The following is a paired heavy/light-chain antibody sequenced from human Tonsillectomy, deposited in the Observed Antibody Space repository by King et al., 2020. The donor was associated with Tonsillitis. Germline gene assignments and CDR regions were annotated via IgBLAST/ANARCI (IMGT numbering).Light chain of an antibody. CDR3: GTWDSSLSAGV. V-gene: IGLV1-51*02. Sequence: QSVLTQPPSVSAAPGQKVTISCSGSSFNIGNNYVSWYQQFPGTAPKLLMYENNKRPSGIPDRFSGSKSGTSATLGITGLQTGDEADYYCGTWDSSLSAGVFGGGTKLTVL. J-gene: IGLJ2*01. CDR2: ENN. CDR1: SFNIGNNY.
Heavy chain of an antibody. Sequence: EVQLVESGGGLVKPGGSLRLSCAASGFSFSDYGMNWVRQAPGKGLEWVSSITSTHYKSYGDSVKGRFTISRDNARNSMTLYMNSLRVEDTSVYYCARGEDTTSPDKLDSWGQGTLVTVSS. CDR1: GFSFSDYG. J-gene: IGHJ4*02. CDR3: ARGEDTTSPDKLDS. CDR2: ITSTHYK. V-gene: IGHV3-21*02.